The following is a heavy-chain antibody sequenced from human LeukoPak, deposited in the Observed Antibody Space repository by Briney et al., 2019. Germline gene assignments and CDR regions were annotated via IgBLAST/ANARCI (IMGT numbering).Heavy chain of an antibody. Sequence: PSETLSLTCTVSGGSISSGGYYWSWIRQPPGKGLEWIGYIYYSGSTNYNPPLKSRVTISVDTSKNQFSLKLSSVTAADTAVYYCAREGTGGYGWFDPWGQGTLVTVSS. D-gene: IGHD2-8*02. CDR2: IYYSGST. CDR1: GGSISSGGYY. J-gene: IGHJ5*02. V-gene: IGHV4-61*08. CDR3: AREGTGGYGWFDP.